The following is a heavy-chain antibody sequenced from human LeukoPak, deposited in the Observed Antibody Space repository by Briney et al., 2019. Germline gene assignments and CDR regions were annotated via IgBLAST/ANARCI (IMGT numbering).Heavy chain of an antibody. CDR2: MRHSATT. CDR3: ARASRIASRVGAFDI. D-gene: IGHD6-6*01. J-gene: IGHJ3*02. CDR1: GYSISSNFY. Sequence: SETLSLTCGVSGYSISSNFYWGCIRPPPGKGLEWIGNMRHSATTDYNPSLKSRVTISVDMSKKQLSLRLSSVTAAETVVYYCARASRIASRVGAFDIWGQGTMVTVSS. V-gene: IGHV4-38-2*01.